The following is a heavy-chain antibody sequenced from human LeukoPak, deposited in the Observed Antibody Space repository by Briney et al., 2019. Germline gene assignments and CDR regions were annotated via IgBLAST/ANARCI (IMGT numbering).Heavy chain of an antibody. CDR1: GFTFSSYA. D-gene: IGHD1-7*01. CDR2: ISYDGSNK. J-gene: IGHJ3*02. Sequence: PGRSLRLSCAASGFTFSSYAMHWVRQAPGKGLEWVAVISYDGSNKYYADSVKGRFTISRDNSKNTLYLQMNSLRAEDTAVYYCAREGSITGTQTAAFDIWGQGTMVTVSS. CDR3: AREGSITGTQTAAFDI. V-gene: IGHV3-30-3*01.